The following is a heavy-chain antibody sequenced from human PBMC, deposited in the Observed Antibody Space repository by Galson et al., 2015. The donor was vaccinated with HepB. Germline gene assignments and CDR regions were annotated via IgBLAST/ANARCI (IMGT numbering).Heavy chain of an antibody. CDR3: WVSSSSGYYSYFDY. Sequence: SVKVSCKASGYTFTGYYMHWVRQAPGQGLEWMGWINPNSGGTNYAQKFQGRVTMTRDTSISTAYMELSRLRSDDTAVYYCWVSSSSGYYSYFDYWGQGTLVTVSS. CDR1: GYTFTGYY. V-gene: IGHV1-2*02. D-gene: IGHD3-22*01. J-gene: IGHJ4*02. CDR2: INPNSGGT.